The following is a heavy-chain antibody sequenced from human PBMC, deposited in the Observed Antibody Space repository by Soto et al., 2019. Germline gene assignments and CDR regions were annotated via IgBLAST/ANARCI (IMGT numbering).Heavy chain of an antibody. CDR1: GITFTNAW. Sequence: GGSLRLSCAASGITFTNAWMSWVRQAPGKGLEWVGRIKNKADGGTTDYAAPVRGRFSISRDDSKNTLFLQMNSLETEDTAVYYCTTDPGDYEDFWGRGTLVTVSS. D-gene: IGHD4-17*01. J-gene: IGHJ4*02. CDR3: TTDPGDYEDF. CDR2: IKNKADGGTT. V-gene: IGHV3-15*01.